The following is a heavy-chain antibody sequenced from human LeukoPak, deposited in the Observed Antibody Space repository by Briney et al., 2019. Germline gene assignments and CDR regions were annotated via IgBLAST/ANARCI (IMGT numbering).Heavy chain of an antibody. CDR2: IRSKANSYAT. V-gene: IGHV3-73*01. D-gene: IGHD3-16*01. CDR3: ALGVMSDAFDI. Sequence: TGGSLRLSCAASGFTFSGSTMHWVRQASGKGLEWVGRIRSKANSYATAFAASVTGRFTISRDDSKNTAYLQMNSLRTEDTAVYYCALGVMSDAFDIWGQGTMVIVSS. CDR1: GFTFSGST. J-gene: IGHJ3*02.